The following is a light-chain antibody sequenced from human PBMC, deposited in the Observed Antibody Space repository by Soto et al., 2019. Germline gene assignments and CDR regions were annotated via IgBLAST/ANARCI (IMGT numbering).Light chain of an antibody. Sequence: DIQMTQSPSSLSASVGDRVTITCRASQSISSYLNWYQQKPGKAPKLLIYAASSLQSGVPSRFSGSGSGTDFTLTISSLQSEDFALYYCQQYNIWPPYTFGQGTRLEIK. V-gene: IGKV1-39*01. J-gene: IGKJ5*01. CDR2: AAS. CDR1: QSISSY. CDR3: QQYNIWPPYT.